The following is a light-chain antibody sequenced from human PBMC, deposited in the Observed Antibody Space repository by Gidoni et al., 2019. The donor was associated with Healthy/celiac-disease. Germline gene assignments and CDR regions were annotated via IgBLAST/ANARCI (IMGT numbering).Light chain of an antibody. Sequence: EIVLTQSPGTLSLSPGERATLSCRASQSVSSSYLAWYQQKPGKAPRLLIYGASSRATGIPDRFSGSGSGTDFTLTISRLEPEDFAVYYCQQYGSSPPVTFXQXTRLEIK. J-gene: IGKJ5*01. CDR2: GAS. CDR3: QQYGSSPPVT. V-gene: IGKV3-20*01. CDR1: QSVSSSY.